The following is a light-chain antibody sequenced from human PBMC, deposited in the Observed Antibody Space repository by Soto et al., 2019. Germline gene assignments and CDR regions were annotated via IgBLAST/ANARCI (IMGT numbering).Light chain of an antibody. CDR1: QAVTSKF. J-gene: IGKJ5*01. V-gene: IGKV3-11*01. CDR2: DAS. CDR3: QQRSNWPSIT. Sequence: EIVLTQSPGTLSLSPGDEATLSCKASQAVTSKFLAWYQQKPGQPPRLLIYDASNRATGIPARFSGSGSGTNFTLTISSLEPEDFAVYYCQQRSNWPSITFGQGTRLEI.